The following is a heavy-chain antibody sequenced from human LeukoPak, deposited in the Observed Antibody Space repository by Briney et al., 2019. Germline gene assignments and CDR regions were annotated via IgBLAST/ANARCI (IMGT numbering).Heavy chain of an antibody. V-gene: IGHV1-2*02. CDR1: GYTFTVYY. CDR2: INPNSGGT. J-gene: IGHJ4*02. Sequence: ASVKVSCKASGYTFTVYYMHWVRQAPGQGLEWMGWINPNSGGTNYAQKFQGRVTMTRDTSISTAYMELSRLRPDDTAVYYCARAITMVRGVHFDYWGQDTLVTVSS. D-gene: IGHD3-10*01. CDR3: ARAITMVRGVHFDY.